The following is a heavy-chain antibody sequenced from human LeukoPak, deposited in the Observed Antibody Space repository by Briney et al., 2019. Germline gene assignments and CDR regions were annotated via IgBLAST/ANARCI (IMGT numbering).Heavy chain of an antibody. CDR2: IYYSGST. V-gene: IGHV4-59*01. CDR1: GSSISSYY. J-gene: IGHJ1*01. D-gene: IGHD1-26*01. CDR3: AGQWELLSYLRH. Sequence: SETLSLTCTVSGSSISSYYWSWIRQPPGKGLEWIGYIYYSGSTNYNPSLKSRVTIPVDTSKNQFSLRLSSVTAADTAVYYCAGQWELLSYLRHWGQGTLVTVSS.